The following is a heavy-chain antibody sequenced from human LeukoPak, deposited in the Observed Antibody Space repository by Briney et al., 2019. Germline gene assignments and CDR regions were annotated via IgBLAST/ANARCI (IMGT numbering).Heavy chain of an antibody. D-gene: IGHD2-2*02. Sequence: SETLSLTCTVSGGSMSNYWWNWIRQPPGKGLEWIGYIYYDGSTYYNPALNSRVTISIDTFKNQFSLKLNSVTAADTAVYYCARRLCSSLTCNIGPSGNWLDPWGQGTLVTVSS. J-gene: IGHJ5*02. CDR1: GGSMSNYW. CDR3: ARRLCSSLTCNIGPSGNWLDP. CDR2: IYYDGST. V-gene: IGHV4-59*08.